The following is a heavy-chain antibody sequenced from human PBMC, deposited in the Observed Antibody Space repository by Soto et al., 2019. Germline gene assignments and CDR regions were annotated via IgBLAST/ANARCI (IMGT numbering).Heavy chain of an antibody. Sequence: GGSLRLSCTASGFSVSNNYMSWVRQAPGKGLEWVSILYSGGNTYYADSVRGRFTISRVNSQNTLYLQMNNLRVDDTGVYYCARGSDDYGDRVDYWGQGTLVTVSS. D-gene: IGHD4-17*01. CDR2: LYSGGNT. J-gene: IGHJ4*02. CDR1: GFSVSNNY. V-gene: IGHV3-53*01. CDR3: ARGSDDYGDRVDY.